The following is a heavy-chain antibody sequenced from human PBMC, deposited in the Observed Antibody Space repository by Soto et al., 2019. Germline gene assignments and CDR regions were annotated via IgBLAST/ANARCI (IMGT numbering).Heavy chain of an antibody. V-gene: IGHV3-23*01. J-gene: IGHJ6*02. CDR3: AKGTTVISYYYYGMDV. Sequence: EVQLLESGGGLVQPGGSLRLSCAASGFTFSSYAMSWVRQAPGKGLEWVSAISGSGGSTYYADSVKGRFTISRDNSKNTLYLQMNSLRAEDTAVYYCAKGTTVISYYYYGMDVWGQGTTVTVSS. CDR1: GFTFSSYA. CDR2: ISGSGGST. D-gene: IGHD4-4*01.